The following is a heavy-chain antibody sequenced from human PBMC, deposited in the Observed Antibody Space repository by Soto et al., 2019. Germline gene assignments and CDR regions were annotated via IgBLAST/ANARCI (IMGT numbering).Heavy chain of an antibody. CDR1: GFTFINYA. Sequence: EVHLLESGGGSVQPGGSLRLSCAGSGFTFINYAMNWVRQAPGKGLEWVSTISGGGDAPFFADSVRGRFTISRDNSKNTVTLQMNTLGVDDTAVYFCARKVPGSTSRPDYWYFDLWGRGPLVTVSS. D-gene: IGHD3-10*01. CDR2: ISGGGDAP. CDR3: ARKVPGSTSRPDYWYFDL. J-gene: IGHJ2*01. V-gene: IGHV3-23*01.